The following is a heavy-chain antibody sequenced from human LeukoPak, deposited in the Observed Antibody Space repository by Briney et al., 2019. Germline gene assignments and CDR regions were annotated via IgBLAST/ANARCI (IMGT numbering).Heavy chain of an antibody. V-gene: IGHV3-7*01. CDR1: GFIFSDFG. CDR2: IKQDGSEK. J-gene: IGHJ4*02. CDR3: ARGATGTALDY. D-gene: IGHD1-7*01. Sequence: GGSLRLSCATSGFIFSDFGMHWVRQAPGKGLEWVANIKQDGSEKYYVDSVEGRFTISRDNAKNSLYLQMNSLRAEDTAVYYCARGATGTALDYWGQGTLVTVSS.